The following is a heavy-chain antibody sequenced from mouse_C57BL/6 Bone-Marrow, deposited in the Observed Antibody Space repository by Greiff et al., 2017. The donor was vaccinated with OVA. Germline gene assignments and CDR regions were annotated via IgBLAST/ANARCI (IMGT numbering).Heavy chain of an antibody. Sequence: QVQLQQSGPELVKPGASVKISCKASGYAFSSSWMNWVEQRPGKGLEWIGRIYPGYGDTNYNGKFKGKATLTADKSSSTAYMQLSSLTSEDSAVYFCARTIPYYGSSYWYFDVWGTGTTVTVSS. J-gene: IGHJ1*03. CDR3: ARTIPYYGSSYWYFDV. CDR2: IYPGYGDT. D-gene: IGHD1-1*01. CDR1: GYAFSSSW. V-gene: IGHV1-82*01.